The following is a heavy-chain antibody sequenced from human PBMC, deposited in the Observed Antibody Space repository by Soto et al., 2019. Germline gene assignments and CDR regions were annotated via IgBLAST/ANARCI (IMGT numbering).Heavy chain of an antibody. CDR3: ARRYKSAGWFDP. CDR1: GYSFNTYA. V-gene: IGHV1-3*04. J-gene: IGHJ5*02. Sequence: QVQLVQSGAEVKKPGASVRVSCQASGYSFNTYAIHWLRQGPGQRLGWMGWINTANGNTEYSQKLQGKVTFTRDTSATTAYMDLSSLRSEDTATYYCARRYKSAGWFDPWGQGTLVTVSS. D-gene: IGHD1-1*01. CDR2: INTANGNT.